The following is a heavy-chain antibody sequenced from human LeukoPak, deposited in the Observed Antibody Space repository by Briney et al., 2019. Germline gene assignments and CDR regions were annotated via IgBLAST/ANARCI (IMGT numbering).Heavy chain of an antibody. Sequence: SVTVSYKASGGTFNSYAISWVRQAPGQGLEWMGRIIPNLCIASYAQEFQGRVTITAHKSTNTAYMELSSLRSEDTAVYYCARLLDGSFDIWGQGTMVTVSS. V-gene: IGHV1-69*04. CDR1: GGTFNSYA. CDR3: ARLLDGSFDI. CDR2: IIPNLCIA. J-gene: IGHJ3*02.